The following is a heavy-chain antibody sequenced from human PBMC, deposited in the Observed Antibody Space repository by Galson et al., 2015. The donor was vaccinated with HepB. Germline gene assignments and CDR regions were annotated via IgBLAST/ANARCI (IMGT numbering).Heavy chain of an antibody. Sequence: ETLSLTCTVSGYSISRGYYWGWIRQPPGKGLEWIGSIYHSGSTYYNPSLKSRVTISVDTSKNQFSLKLSSVTAADTAVYYCARLIYYYGSGSYYHAPYYWGQGTLVTVSS. D-gene: IGHD3-10*01. J-gene: IGHJ4*02. CDR2: IYHSGST. CDR1: GYSISRGYY. V-gene: IGHV4-38-2*02. CDR3: ARLIYYYGSGSYYHAPYY.